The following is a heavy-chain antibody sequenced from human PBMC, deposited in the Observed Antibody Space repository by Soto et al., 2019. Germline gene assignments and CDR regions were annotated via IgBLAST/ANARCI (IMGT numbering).Heavy chain of an antibody. J-gene: IGHJ6*03. CDR1: GFTFSSYA. Sequence: EVQLLESGGGLVQPGGSLRLSCAASGFTFSSYAMSWVRQAPGKGLEWVSAISGSGGSTYYADSVKGRFTISRDNSKNTLYLQMNSLRAENTAVYYCAKSPYDILTHGGYYYYYYMDVWGKGTTVTVSS. CDR3: AKSPYDILTHGGYYYYYYMDV. V-gene: IGHV3-23*01. D-gene: IGHD3-9*01. CDR2: ISGSGGST.